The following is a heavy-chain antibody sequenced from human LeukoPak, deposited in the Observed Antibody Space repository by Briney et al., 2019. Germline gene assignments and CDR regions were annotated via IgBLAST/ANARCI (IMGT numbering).Heavy chain of an antibody. J-gene: IGHJ4*02. D-gene: IGHD3-3*01. CDR2: IIPIFGTA. Sequence: ASMKVSCKASGGTFSSYAISWVRQAPGQGLEWMGGIIPIFGTANYAQKFQGRVTITTDESTSTAYMELSSLRSEDTAVYYCARERSYDFWSGYYTGGFFDYWGQGTLVTVPS. CDR3: ARERSYDFWSGYYTGGFFDY. V-gene: IGHV1-69*05. CDR1: GGTFSSYA.